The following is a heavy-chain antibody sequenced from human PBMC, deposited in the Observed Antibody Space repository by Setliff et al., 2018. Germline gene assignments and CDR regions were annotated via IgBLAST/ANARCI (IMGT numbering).Heavy chain of an antibody. J-gene: IGHJ4*02. V-gene: IGHV4-39*01. Sequence: SETLSLTCTVSGASITNINYYWGLIRQPPGKGLEWIGSILYSGRTYYNPSLKSRVTISVDTSKNRFSLTLSSVTAADTAVYYCARLPNYVWGSPIDCWGQGALVTVSS. CDR1: GASITNINYY. CDR3: ARLPNYVWGSPIDC. D-gene: IGHD3-16*01. CDR2: ILYSGRT.